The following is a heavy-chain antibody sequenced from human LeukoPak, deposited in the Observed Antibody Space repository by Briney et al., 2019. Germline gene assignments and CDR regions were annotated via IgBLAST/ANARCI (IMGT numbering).Heavy chain of an antibody. V-gene: IGHV1-18*04. CDR2: ISAYNGNR. Sequence: ASVKVSCKASGYTCTSCGISWVRQPPGQGLEWVGWISAYNGNRNYAQKLQGRGTMNTDTYPSTAYMELRSLRSDDRAVYYCARDEETEDIVVVPAASDYWGPGTLVTVSS. CDR3: ARDEETEDIVVVPAASDY. CDR1: GYTCTSCG. D-gene: IGHD2-2*01. J-gene: IGHJ4*02.